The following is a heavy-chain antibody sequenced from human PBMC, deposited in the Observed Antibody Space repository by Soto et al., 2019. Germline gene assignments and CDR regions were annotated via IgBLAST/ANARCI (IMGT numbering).Heavy chain of an antibody. Sequence: PSETLSLTCAVYGGSFSGYYWSWIRQPPGKGLEWIGEINHSGSTNYNPSLKSRVTISVDTSKNQFSLKLSSVTAADTAVYYCARASHMVTPFDYWGQGTLVTVSS. CDR1: GGSFSGYY. CDR2: INHSGST. CDR3: ARASHMVTPFDY. J-gene: IGHJ4*02. V-gene: IGHV4-34*01. D-gene: IGHD2-21*02.